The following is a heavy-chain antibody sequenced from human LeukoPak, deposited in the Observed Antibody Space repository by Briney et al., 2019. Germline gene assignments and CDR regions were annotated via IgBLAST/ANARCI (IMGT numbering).Heavy chain of an antibody. CDR2: IKQDGSEK. Sequence: GGSLRLSCAASGFTFSSYWMSWVRQAPGKGLEWVANIKQDGSEKYYVDSVKGRFTISRDNAKNSLYLQMNSLKAEDTAVYYCARDQRYCSSSSCPWEPFDYWGQGTLVTVSS. CDR3: ARDQRYCSSSSCPWEPFDY. CDR1: GFTFSSYW. D-gene: IGHD2-2*01. J-gene: IGHJ4*02. V-gene: IGHV3-7*05.